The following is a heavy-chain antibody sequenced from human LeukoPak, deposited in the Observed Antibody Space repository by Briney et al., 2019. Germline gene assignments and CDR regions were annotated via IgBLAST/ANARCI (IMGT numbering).Heavy chain of an antibody. Sequence: GGSLRLSCVASGFTYSNYAMSWVRQAPGRGQEWIAALNRGRRFFQDSVRGRCTISRDNSKNTLYLQLNSLTDDDTAVYFCVKEVPTYGYFDYWGRGTLVTVSS. CDR3: VKEVPTYGYFDY. D-gene: IGHD2-21*01. J-gene: IGHJ4*02. CDR2: LNRGRR. CDR1: GFTYSNYA. V-gene: IGHV3-23*01.